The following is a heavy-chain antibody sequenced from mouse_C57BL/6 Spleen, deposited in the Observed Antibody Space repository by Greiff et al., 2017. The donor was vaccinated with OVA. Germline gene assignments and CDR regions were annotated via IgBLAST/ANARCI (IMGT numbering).Heavy chain of an antibody. J-gene: IGHJ2*01. CDR3: ARDTDYYGSSYLFDY. Sequence: EVQLQQSGPGLVKPSQSLSLTCSVTGYSITSGYYWNWIRQFPGNKLEWMGYISYDGSNNYNPSLKNRISITRDTSKNQFFLKLNSVTTEDTATYYCARDTDYYGSSYLFDYWGQGTTLTVSS. V-gene: IGHV3-6*01. CDR1: GYSITSGYY. D-gene: IGHD1-1*01. CDR2: ISYDGSN.